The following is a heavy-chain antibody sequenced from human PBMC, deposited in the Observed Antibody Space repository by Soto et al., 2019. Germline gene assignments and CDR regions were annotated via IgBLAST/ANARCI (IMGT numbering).Heavy chain of an antibody. CDR2: IDPSDSYT. Sequence: PGESLKISCKGSGYSFTSYWIAWVRQMPGKGLEWMGRIDPSDSYTNYSPSFQGHVTISADKSISTAYLQWSSLKASDTAMYYCARQRHYYDSSGYYFSWFDPWGQGTLVTVSS. CDR1: GYSFTSYW. D-gene: IGHD3-22*01. J-gene: IGHJ5*02. CDR3: ARQRHYYDSSGYYFSWFDP. V-gene: IGHV5-10-1*01.